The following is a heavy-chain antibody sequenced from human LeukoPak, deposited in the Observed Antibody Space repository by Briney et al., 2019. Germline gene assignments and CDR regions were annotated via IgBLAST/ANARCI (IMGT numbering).Heavy chain of an antibody. CDR1: GGTFSSYA. CDR2: IIPICGTA. D-gene: IGHD2-2*01. CDR3: ARRGYCSSTGCSEGALDY. J-gene: IGHJ4*02. V-gene: IGHV1-69*13. Sequence: SVKASCKASGGTFSSYAISWVRQAPGQGLEWMGGIIPICGTANYAQKCQGRVTITADESTSTAYMEMSSLRSEDTAVYYCARRGYCSSTGCSEGALDYWGQGTLVTVSS.